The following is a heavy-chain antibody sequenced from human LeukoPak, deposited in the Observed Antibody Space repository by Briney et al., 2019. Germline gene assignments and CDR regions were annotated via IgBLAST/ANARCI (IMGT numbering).Heavy chain of an antibody. Sequence: ASVKVSCKASGYTFTSYYMHWVRQAPGQGLEWMGIINPSGGSTSYAQKFQGRVTMTRDMSTSTVYMELSSLRSEDTAVYYCARDDNLAKNTMIQGYWGQGTLVTVSS. V-gene: IGHV1-46*01. CDR1: GYTFTSYY. D-gene: IGHD3-22*01. J-gene: IGHJ4*02. CDR3: ARDDNLAKNTMIQGY. CDR2: INPSGGST.